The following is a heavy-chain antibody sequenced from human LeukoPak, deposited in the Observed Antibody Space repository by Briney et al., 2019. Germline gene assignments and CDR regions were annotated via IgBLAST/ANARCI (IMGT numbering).Heavy chain of an antibody. J-gene: IGHJ4*02. Sequence: GRSLRLSCAASGFTFSSYAMHWVRQAPGKGLEWVSSISISSSYTSYADSVKGRFTISRDNAKNSLYLQMNSLRVEDTAVYYCARESGSPFDYWGQGTLVTVSS. V-gene: IGHV3-21*04. CDR3: ARESGSPFDY. D-gene: IGHD6-25*01. CDR1: GFTFSSYA. CDR2: ISISSSYT.